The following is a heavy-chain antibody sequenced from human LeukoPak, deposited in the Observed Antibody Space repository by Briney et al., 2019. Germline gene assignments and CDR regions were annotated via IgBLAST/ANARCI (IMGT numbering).Heavy chain of an antibody. V-gene: IGHV4-59*01. CDR1: GGSISSYY. CDR3: ASRCQPSYYYMDV. J-gene: IGHJ6*03. D-gene: IGHD2-2*01. Sequence: SETLSLTCTVSGGSISSYYWSWIRQPPGKGLEWIGYIYYSGSTNYNPSLKSRVTISVDTSKNQFSLKLSSVTAADTAVYYCASRCQPSYYYMDVWGKGTTVTISS. CDR2: IYYSGST.